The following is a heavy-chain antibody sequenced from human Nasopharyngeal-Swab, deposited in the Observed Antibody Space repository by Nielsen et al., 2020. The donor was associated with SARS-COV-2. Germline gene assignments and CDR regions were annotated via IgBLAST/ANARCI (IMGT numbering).Heavy chain of an antibody. V-gene: IGHV3-30*04. Sequence: SSAASVFTFSSYAMHSVCQAPGKGLEWGAVISYDGSNKYYADTVKGRFTISRDNSKNTLYLQMNSLRAEDTAVYYSARDRPRYSSGWNVLGFWGQGTLVTVSS. CDR1: VFTFSSYA. CDR3: ARDRPRYSSGWNVLGF. D-gene: IGHD6-19*01. J-gene: IGHJ4*02. CDR2: ISYDGSNK.